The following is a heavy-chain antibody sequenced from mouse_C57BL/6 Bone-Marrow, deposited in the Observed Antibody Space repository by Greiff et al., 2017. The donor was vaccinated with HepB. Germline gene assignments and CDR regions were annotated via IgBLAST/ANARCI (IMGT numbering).Heavy chain of an antibody. Sequence: QVQLQQSGAELVKPGASVKMSCKASGYTFTSYWITWVKQRPGQGLEWIGDIYPGGGGTNYNEKFKGKATLTADTSSSTAYMQLSSLTSEDSAVYYCARETSELPDYWGQGTTLTVSS. CDR2: IYPGGGGT. V-gene: IGHV1-55*01. D-gene: IGHD3-1*01. J-gene: IGHJ2*01. CDR1: GYTFTSYW. CDR3: ARETSELPDY.